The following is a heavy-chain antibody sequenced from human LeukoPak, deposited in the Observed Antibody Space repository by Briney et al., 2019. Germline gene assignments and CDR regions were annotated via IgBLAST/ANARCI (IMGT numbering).Heavy chain of an antibody. CDR2: MNPNSGNT. J-gene: IGHJ6*02. V-gene: IGHV1-8*01. D-gene: IGHD4-17*01. Sequence: ASVKVSCKASGYTFTSYDINWVRQATGQGLEWMGWMNPNSGNTGYAQKFQGRVTMTRNTSISTAYMELSSLRSEDTAVYYCARDFTVTPYYYYGMDVWGQGTTVTVSS. CDR3: ARDFTVTPYYYYGMDV. CDR1: GYTFTSYD.